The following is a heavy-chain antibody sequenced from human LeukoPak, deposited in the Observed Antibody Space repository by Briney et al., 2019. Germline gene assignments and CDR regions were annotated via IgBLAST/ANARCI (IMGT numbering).Heavy chain of an antibody. CDR3: ARFEVVPAAPLDY. V-gene: IGHV4-59*01. CDR2: IYYSGST. CDR1: GGSISSYY. J-gene: IGHJ4*02. Sequence: SETLSLTCTVSGGSISSYYWSWIRQPPGKGLEWIGYIYYSGSTNYNRSLKRRVTISVDTSKNQFSLKLSSVTAADTAVYYCARFEVVPAAPLDYWGQGTLVTVSS. D-gene: IGHD2-2*01.